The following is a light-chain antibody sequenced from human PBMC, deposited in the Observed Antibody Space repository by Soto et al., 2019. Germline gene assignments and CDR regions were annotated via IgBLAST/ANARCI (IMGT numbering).Light chain of an antibody. V-gene: IGKV1-5*03. J-gene: IGKJ2*01. CDR1: QTINSW. CDR2: KAS. CDR3: QQYNSVPYT. Sequence: DIQMTQSPSTLSASVGDRVTITCRASQTINSWLAWYQQKPGKAPRLLIYKASSLESGVPSRFSGSGSGTEFPLTISSLQPDDFAPYYCQQYNSVPYTFGQGTK.